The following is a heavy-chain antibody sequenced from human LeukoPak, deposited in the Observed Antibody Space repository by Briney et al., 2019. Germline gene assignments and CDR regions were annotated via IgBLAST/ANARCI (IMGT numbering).Heavy chain of an antibody. CDR3: ARGDSSSWYLIDY. D-gene: IGHD6-13*01. J-gene: IGHJ4*02. CDR2: MNPNSGNT. Sequence: ASVKVSCKASGYTFPSYDINWVRQATGQGLEWMGWMNPNSGNTGYAQKFQGRATMTRNTSISTAYMELSSLRSEDTAVYYCARGDSSSWYLIDYWGQGTLVTVSS. CDR1: GYTFPSYD. V-gene: IGHV1-8*01.